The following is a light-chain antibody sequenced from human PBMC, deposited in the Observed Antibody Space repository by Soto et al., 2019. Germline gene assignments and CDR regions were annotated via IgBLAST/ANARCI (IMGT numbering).Light chain of an antibody. Sequence: QAVVTQPPSASGTPGQRVTISCSGSSSNIGSNTVNWYQQLPGTAPKLLIYSNNQRPSVVPDPFSGSKSGTSASLAISGLQSEDEADYYCAAWDDSLNGNVVFGGGTKVTVL. CDR2: SNN. CDR1: SSNIGSNT. J-gene: IGLJ2*01. V-gene: IGLV1-44*01. CDR3: AAWDDSLNGNVV.